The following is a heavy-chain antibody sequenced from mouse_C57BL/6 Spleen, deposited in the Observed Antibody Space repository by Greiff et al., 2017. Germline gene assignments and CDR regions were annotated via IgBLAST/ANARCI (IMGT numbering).Heavy chain of an antibody. V-gene: IGHV1-81*01. CDR1: GYTFTSSG. CDR2: IYPRSGHT. J-gene: IGHJ2*01. Sequence: VQVVESGAELVRPGASVKLSCKASGYTFTSSGISWVKQRTGQGLEWIGEIYPRSGHTYYNETFKGKATLTADTSSSPAYLELRSLTSEDYAVYFCARSERWLRYFDYWGQGTTLTVSS. CDR3: ARSERWLRYFDY. D-gene: IGHD2-2*01.